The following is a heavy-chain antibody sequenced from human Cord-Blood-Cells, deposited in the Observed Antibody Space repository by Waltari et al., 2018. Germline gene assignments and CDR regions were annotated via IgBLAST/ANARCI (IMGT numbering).Heavy chain of an antibody. V-gene: IGHV3-15*01. CDR3: TTGWYFSY. D-gene: IGHD6-19*01. J-gene: IGHJ4*02. Sequence: EVQLVESGGGLVKPGGYLRLSWAGTGFTFSNAWMSWVRQAPGKGLEWVGRIKSKTDGGTTDYAAPVKGRFTISRDDSKNTLYLQMNSLETEDTAVYYCTTGWYFSYWGQGTLVTVSS. CDR1: GFTFSNAW. CDR2: IKSKTDGGTT.